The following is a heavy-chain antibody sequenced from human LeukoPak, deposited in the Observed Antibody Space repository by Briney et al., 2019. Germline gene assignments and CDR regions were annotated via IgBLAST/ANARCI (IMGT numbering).Heavy chain of an antibody. J-gene: IGHJ4*02. CDR2: IYYSGST. CDR3: ARDLSKAAGDY. D-gene: IGHD6-13*01. Sequence: SETLSLTCTVSGGSISSSSYYWGWIRQPPGKGLEWIGSIYYSGSTYYNPSLKSRVTISVDTSKNQFSLKLSSVTAADTAVYYCARDLSKAAGDYWGQGTLVTVSS. V-gene: IGHV4-39*07. CDR1: GGSISSSSYY.